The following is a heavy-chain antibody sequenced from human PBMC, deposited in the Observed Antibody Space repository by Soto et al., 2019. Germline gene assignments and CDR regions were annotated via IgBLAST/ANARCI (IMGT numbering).Heavy chain of an antibody. CDR1: GFTFSDYY. D-gene: IGHD4-4*01. J-gene: IGHJ3*01. CDR3: ARESAMTTVTTAVAFDV. CDR2: ISFNGGTI. Sequence: GGSLRLSCAASGFTFSDYYMSWIRQAPGKGLEWVSYISFNGGTIYYADSVKGRFTISRDNVENSLYLQMNSLRAEDTAVYYCARESAMTTVTTAVAFDVWGQGTVVTVSS. V-gene: IGHV3-11*01.